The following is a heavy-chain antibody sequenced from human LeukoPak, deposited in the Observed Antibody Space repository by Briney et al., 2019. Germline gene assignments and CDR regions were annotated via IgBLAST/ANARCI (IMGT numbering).Heavy chain of an antibody. J-gene: IGHJ4*02. D-gene: IGHD1-26*01. CDR3: ASNSGSHGY. Sequence: ETLSLTCTVSGGSISSYYWSWIRQPPGKGLEWVSAISGSGGSTYYADSVKGRFTISRDNSKNTLYLQMNSLRAEDTAVYYCASNSGSHGYWGQGTLVTVSS. CDR2: ISGSGGST. V-gene: IGHV3-23*01. CDR1: GGSISSYY.